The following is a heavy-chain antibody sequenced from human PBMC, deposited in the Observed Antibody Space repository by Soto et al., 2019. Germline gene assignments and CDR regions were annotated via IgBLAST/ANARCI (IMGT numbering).Heavy chain of an antibody. CDR1: GFTFRSYW. V-gene: IGHV3-74*01. Sequence: EVQLVESGGGLVQPGGSLRLSCAASGFTFRSYWMHWVRQAPGKGLVWVSHINSDGSSTNYADSVKGRFTISRDNAKNTLFLQMSSLSTEDTAVYYCARDETQTFRSFVHYYGVDVW. CDR2: INSDGSST. CDR3: ARDETQTFRSFVHYYGVDV. J-gene: IGHJ6*01. D-gene: IGHD3-10*01.